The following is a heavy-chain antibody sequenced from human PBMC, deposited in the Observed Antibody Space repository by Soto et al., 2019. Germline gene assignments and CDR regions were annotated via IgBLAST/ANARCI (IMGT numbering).Heavy chain of an antibody. Sequence: EVQLVESGGGLVKPGGSLRLSCAASGFTFSSYSMNWVRQAPGKGLELVSSISSSSSYRYYADSVKGRFTISRDNAKNSLYTQMNSLRAEDTAGYYCARDKDIVVVVAALDYGGQGTLVTVSS. D-gene: IGHD2-15*01. V-gene: IGHV3-21*01. CDR1: GFTFSSYS. CDR3: ARDKDIVVVVAALDY. J-gene: IGHJ4*02. CDR2: ISSSSSYR.